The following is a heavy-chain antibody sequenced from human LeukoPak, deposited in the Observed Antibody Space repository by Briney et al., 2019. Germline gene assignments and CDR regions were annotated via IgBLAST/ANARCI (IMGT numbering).Heavy chain of an antibody. D-gene: IGHD2-15*01. Sequence: PGGSLRLSCAVSGFNLSNFWMTWVRQAPGKGLEWVANIKQDGSERYYVDSVKGRFTISRDNAKNSLYLQMNNLRAEDAAVYYCARDAPDIVVVVAATPYYFDYWGQGTLVTVSS. CDR2: IKQDGSER. CDR3: ARDAPDIVVVVAATPYYFDY. J-gene: IGHJ4*02. CDR1: GFNLSNFW. V-gene: IGHV3-7*01.